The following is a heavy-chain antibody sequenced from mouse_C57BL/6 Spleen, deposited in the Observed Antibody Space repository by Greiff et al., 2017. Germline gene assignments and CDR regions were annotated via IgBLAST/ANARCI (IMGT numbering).Heavy chain of an antibody. D-gene: IGHD1-1*01. CDR3: ARCYYGSSYAMDY. J-gene: IGHJ4*01. CDR1: GYTFTSYG. CDR2: IYPRSGNT. Sequence: VKLQQSGAELARPGASVKLSCKASGYTFTSYGISWVKQRTGQGLEWIGEIYPRSGNTYYNAKFKGKATLTADKSSSTAYMELRSLTSEDSAVYFCARCYYGSSYAMDYWGQGTSVTVSS. V-gene: IGHV1-81*01.